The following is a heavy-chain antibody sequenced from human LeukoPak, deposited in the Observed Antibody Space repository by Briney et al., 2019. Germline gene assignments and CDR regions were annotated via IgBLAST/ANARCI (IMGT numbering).Heavy chain of an antibody. CDR3: ANFDYSNYGVDWFDP. D-gene: IGHD4-11*01. V-gene: IGHV1-69*05. CDR2: IIPIFGTA. CDR1: GGTFSSYA. J-gene: IGHJ5*02. Sequence: ASVKVSCRASGGTFSSYAISWVRQAPGQGLEWMGGIIPIFGTANYAQKFQGRVTITTDESTSTAYMELSSLRSEDTAVYYCANFDYSNYGVDWFDPWGQGTLVTVSS.